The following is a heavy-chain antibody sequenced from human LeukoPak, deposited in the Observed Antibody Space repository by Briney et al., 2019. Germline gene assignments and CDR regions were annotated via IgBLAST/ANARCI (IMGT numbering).Heavy chain of an antibody. J-gene: IGHJ4*02. V-gene: IGHV4-39*01. D-gene: IGHD2-15*01. Sequence: SETLSLTCTVSGGSISSSSYYWGWIRQPPGQGLEWIGSIYYSGSTYYNPSLKSRVTISVDTSKNQFSLKLSSVTAADTAVYYCARRVRGTYKPYYFDYWGQGTLVTVSS. CDR2: IYYSGST. CDR1: GGSISSSSYY. CDR3: ARRVRGTYKPYYFDY.